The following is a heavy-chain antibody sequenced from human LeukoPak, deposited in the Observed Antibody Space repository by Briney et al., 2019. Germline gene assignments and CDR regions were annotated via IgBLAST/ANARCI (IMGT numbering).Heavy chain of an antibody. D-gene: IGHD3-3*01. CDR3: ARLWSSFDCFDI. CDR2: SYYSGIT. J-gene: IGHJ3*02. V-gene: IGHV4-39*01. Sequence: AETLSLTCTVSGGSVSNNNFYWGWIRQSPGKGLEWIGISYYSGITYYNPSLKSRVIIAVDTSKDQFSLQLNSVSAADTAVYYCARLWSSFDCFDIWGQGTMVTVSS. CDR1: GGSVSNNNFY.